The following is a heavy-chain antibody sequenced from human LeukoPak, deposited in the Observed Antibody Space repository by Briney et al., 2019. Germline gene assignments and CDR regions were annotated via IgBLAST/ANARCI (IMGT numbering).Heavy chain of an antibody. J-gene: IGHJ5*02. CDR2: IYTSGSA. CDR3: ARHAAAVRDTWFDP. Sequence: SETLSLTCTVSGDSISSYFWGWIRQPPGQGLEWIGYIYTSGSANYNPSLKSRVTMSVDTSKNQFSLKLSSVTAADTAVYYCARHAAAVRDTWFDPWGQGILVTVSS. V-gene: IGHV4-4*09. CDR1: GDSISSYF. D-gene: IGHD2-2*01.